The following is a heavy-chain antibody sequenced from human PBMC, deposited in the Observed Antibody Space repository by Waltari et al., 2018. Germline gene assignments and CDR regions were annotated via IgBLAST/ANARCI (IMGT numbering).Heavy chain of an antibody. CDR3: TRDPWLCDY. CDR2: IRNEADDETT. D-gene: IGHD5-12*01. Sequence: EVQLAESGGGLVEPGRSLRLSCTTSGFTFRYYAMSWLRQAPGKGLEWVGFIRNEADDETTEYVTSVKGRFTISRDNSKRTTYLQMNSLKTEDTAVYYCTRDPWLCDYWGQGTLVTVSS. J-gene: IGHJ4*02. V-gene: IGHV3-49*03. CDR1: GFTFRYYA.